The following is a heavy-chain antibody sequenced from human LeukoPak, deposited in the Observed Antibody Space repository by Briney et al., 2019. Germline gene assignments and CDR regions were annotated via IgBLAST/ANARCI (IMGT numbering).Heavy chain of an antibody. CDR2: ISYDGDNK. CDR3: AKDPYGDYVVVDYFDY. D-gene: IGHD4-17*01. Sequence: PGGSLRLSCAASGFTFSSYGMHWVRQAPGKGVEWVAVISYDGDNKFYADSVKGRFTISRDNPKNTLYLQMKSLRAEDTAVYYCAKDPYGDYVVVDYFDYWGQGTLVTVSS. V-gene: IGHV3-30*18. CDR1: GFTFSSYG. J-gene: IGHJ4*02.